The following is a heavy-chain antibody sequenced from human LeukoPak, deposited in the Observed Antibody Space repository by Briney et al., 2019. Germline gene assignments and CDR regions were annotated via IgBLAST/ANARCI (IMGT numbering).Heavy chain of an antibody. CDR1: GGSISSYY. V-gene: IGHV4-59*01. Sequence: SETLSLTCTVSGGSISSYYWSWIRQPPGKGLEWIGYIYYSGSTNYNPSLKSRVTISVDTSKNQFSLKLSSVTAADTAVYYCARDRPVDYWGQGTLVTVSS. J-gene: IGHJ4*02. CDR2: IYYSGST. CDR3: ARDRPVDY.